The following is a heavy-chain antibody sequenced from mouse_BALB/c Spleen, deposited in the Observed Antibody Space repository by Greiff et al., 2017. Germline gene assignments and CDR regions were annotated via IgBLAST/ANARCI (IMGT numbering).Heavy chain of an antibody. Sequence: DVQLQESGPGLVKPSQSLSLTCTVTGYSITSDYAWNWIRQFPGNKLEWMGYISYSGSTSYNPSLKSRISITRDTSKNQFFLQLNSVTTEDTATYYCARGATAWFDYWGQGTLVTVSA. J-gene: IGHJ3*01. D-gene: IGHD1-2*01. CDR2: ISYSGST. CDR1: GYSITSDYA. CDR3: ARGATAWFDY. V-gene: IGHV3-2*02.